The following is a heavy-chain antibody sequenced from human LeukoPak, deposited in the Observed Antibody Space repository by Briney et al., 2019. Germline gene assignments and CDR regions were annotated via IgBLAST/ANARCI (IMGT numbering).Heavy chain of an antibody. V-gene: IGHV4-39*01. CDR3: ARRAGDVFDI. D-gene: IGHD3-10*01. J-gene: IGHJ3*02. CDR1: GGSISSGGYS. CDR2: IYYSGST. Sequence: SETLSLTCAVSGGSISSGGYSWGWIRQPPGKGLESIGNIYYSGSTYYNPSLKSRVTISVDTSKNQFSLKLTSVTAADTAVYYCARRAGDVFDIWGQGTMVTVSS.